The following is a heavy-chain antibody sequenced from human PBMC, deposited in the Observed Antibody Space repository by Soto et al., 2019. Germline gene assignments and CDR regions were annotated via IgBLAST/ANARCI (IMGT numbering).Heavy chain of an antibody. J-gene: IGHJ1*01. CDR3: ALCCGGDCYRYFQH. Sequence: QVQLVESGGGVVQPGRSLRLSCAASGFTFSSYGMHWVRQAPGKGLEWVAVIWYDGSKKYYVDSVKGRFTISRDNSKNTLYLQMDSLRAEDTAVYYCALCCGGDCYRYFQHWGQGTLVNVSS. CDR1: GFTFSSYG. CDR2: IWYDGSKK. V-gene: IGHV3-33*01. D-gene: IGHD2-21*02.